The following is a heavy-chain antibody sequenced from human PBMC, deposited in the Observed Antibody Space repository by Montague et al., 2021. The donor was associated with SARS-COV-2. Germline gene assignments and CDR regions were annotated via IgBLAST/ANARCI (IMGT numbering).Heavy chain of an antibody. D-gene: IGHD3-10*01. CDR2: INYSGGT. CDR1: GGSISSHY. CDR3: ARATSVRGAVNWFDA. Sequence: SETRSLTCAVSGGSISSHYWSFIRQPPGKGLEWIAYINYSGGTNYNPSLKSRVTISVDTSKNHFSLQLRSVTPADTAVYFCARATSVRGAVNWFDAWGQGTLVTVSP. V-gene: IGHV4-59*11. J-gene: IGHJ5*02.